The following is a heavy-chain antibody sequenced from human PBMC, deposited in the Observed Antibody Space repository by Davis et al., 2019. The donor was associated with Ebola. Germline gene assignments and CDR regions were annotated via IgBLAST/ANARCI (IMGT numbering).Heavy chain of an antibody. CDR1: GFTFSNYW. Sequence: GESLKISCAASGFTFSNYWMSWARQAPGKGLVWVSRLNSDGSTTNYADSVKGRFTISRDNAKNTLYLQVNSLTVEDTAVYYCARGNYYSFDYWGQGTLVTVSS. CDR3: ARGNYYSFDY. V-gene: IGHV3-74*01. J-gene: IGHJ4*02. CDR2: LNSDGSTT. D-gene: IGHD3-10*01.